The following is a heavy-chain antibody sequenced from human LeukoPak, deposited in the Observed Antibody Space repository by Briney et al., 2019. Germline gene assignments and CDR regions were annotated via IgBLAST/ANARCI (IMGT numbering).Heavy chain of an antibody. CDR1: GGSISSSSYY. CDR2: IYYSGRT. D-gene: IGHD3-22*01. Sequence: SETLSLTCTVSGGSISSSSYYWDWIRQPPGKGLEWMGSIYYSGRTYYNMSLKSRVTISIDTSKDQFSLNLNSVTAADTAVYYCARRRYYDSTGYLDWGQGTLVTVSS. J-gene: IGHJ1*01. CDR3: ARRRYYDSTGYLD. V-gene: IGHV4-39*01.